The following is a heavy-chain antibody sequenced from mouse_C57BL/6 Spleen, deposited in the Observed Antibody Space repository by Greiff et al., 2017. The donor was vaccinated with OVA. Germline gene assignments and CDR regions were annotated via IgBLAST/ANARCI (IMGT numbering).Heavy chain of an antibody. CDR1: GYTFTDYA. Sequence: QVQLQQSGAELVRPGASVTLSCKASGYTFTDYAMHWVKQTPVHGLEWIGAIDPETGGTAYNQKFKGKAILTADKSSSTAYMELRSLTSEDSAVYYCTRGAGTAWFAYWGQGTLVTVSA. V-gene: IGHV1-15*01. CDR3: TRGAGTAWFAY. CDR2: IDPETGGT. D-gene: IGHD4-1*01. J-gene: IGHJ3*01.